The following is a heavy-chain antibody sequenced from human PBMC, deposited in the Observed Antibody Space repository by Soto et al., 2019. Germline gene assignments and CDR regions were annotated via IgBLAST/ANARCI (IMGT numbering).Heavy chain of an antibody. D-gene: IGHD3-10*01. V-gene: IGHV1-18*01. CDR3: ARDNGFGDSDV. CDR1: GYSFTSYG. Sequence: QVQLVQSGAEVKKPGASVKVSCKASGYSFTSYGISWVRQAPGQGLEWMGWISAYNGNTNYAQNLQGRVTMTTDTSTRTAYMELRGLRSDDTAVYFCARDNGFGDSDVWGQGTTVTVSS. CDR2: ISAYNGNT. J-gene: IGHJ6*02.